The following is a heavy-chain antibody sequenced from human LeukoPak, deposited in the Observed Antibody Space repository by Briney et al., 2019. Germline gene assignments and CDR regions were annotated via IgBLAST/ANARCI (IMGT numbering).Heavy chain of an antibody. Sequence: GGSLRLSCVVSRFPFSNSWMHWVRQAPGKGLVWVSRINSDGSSTTYADSVKGRFTISRDNAKNTLSLQMNSLRAEDTAVYYCAAPGNSGLGPFDFWGQGTLVTVSS. J-gene: IGHJ4*02. CDR2: INSDGSST. CDR3: AAPGNSGLGPFDF. D-gene: IGHD3-10*01. CDR1: RFPFSNSW. V-gene: IGHV3-74*01.